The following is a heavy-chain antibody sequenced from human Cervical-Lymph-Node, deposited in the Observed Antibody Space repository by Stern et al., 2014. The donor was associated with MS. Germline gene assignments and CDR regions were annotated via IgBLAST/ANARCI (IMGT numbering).Heavy chain of an antibody. CDR3: ARDNDDNGMDV. Sequence: QVQLVQSGAEIKKPGSSVTVSCKTSGDTLSNFAISWVRQAPGHGLEWMGGIIPIFGTTHYAQNFQGRVTITADQSTGTVYMDLSSLRSEDTAVYYGARDNDDNGMDVWGQGTTITVSS. J-gene: IGHJ6*02. D-gene: IGHD1-1*01. CDR2: IIPIFGTT. CDR1: GDTLSNFA. V-gene: IGHV1-69*01.